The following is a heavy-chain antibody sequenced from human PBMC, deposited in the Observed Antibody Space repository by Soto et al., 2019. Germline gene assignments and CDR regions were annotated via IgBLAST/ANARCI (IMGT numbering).Heavy chain of an antibody. J-gene: IGHJ4*01. V-gene: IGHV1-46*01. CDR3: ARDRGGIVVVPAAMPDRDY. CDR2: INPSGGST. CDR1: GYIFSGYY. D-gene: IGHD2-2*01. Sequence: GASVKVSCKASGYIFSGYYILWVRQVPGQGLEWMGIINPSGGSTIYAQEFQGRVTMTRDTSTSTVYMELSSLRSEDTAMYYCARDRGGIVVVPAAMPDRDYWG.